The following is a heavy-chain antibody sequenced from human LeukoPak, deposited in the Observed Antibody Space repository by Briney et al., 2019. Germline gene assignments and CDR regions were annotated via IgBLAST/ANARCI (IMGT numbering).Heavy chain of an antibody. D-gene: IGHD6-19*01. CDR2: TYDRAKWYN. CDR1: GDSVSSNSAA. J-gene: IGHJ6*03. CDR3: ARDSRQYSSGLYYYYYMDV. V-gene: IGHV6-1*01. Sequence: SQTLSLTCAISGDSVSSNSAAWNWIRQSPSRGLEWLGRTYDRAKWYNDYAVSVKSRITINPDTSKNQFSLQLNSVTPEDTAVYYCARDSRQYSSGLYYYYYMDVWGKGTTVTVSS.